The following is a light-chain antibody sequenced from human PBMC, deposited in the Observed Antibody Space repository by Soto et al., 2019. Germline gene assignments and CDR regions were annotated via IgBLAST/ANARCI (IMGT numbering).Light chain of an antibody. Sequence: QSVLTQPASVSGSPGQSITISCTGTSSDVGNGYDSVSWYQQHPGKAPKLMIYEVGNRPSGVSNRFSGSKSGNTASLTISGLQAEDEADYYCLSYRSPDAHVFGTGTKVTVL. V-gene: IGLV2-14*01. J-gene: IGLJ1*01. CDR1: SSDVGNGYDS. CDR2: EVG. CDR3: LSYRSPDAHV.